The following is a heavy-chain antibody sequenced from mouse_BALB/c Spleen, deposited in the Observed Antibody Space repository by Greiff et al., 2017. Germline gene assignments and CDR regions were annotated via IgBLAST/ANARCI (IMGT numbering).Heavy chain of an antibody. V-gene: IGHV1-7*01. D-gene: IGHD1-1*01. CDR1: GYTFTSYW. Sequence: QVQLQQSGAELAKPGASVKMSCKASGYTFTSYWMHWVKQRPGQGLEWIGYINPSTGYTEYNQKFKDKATLTADKSSSTAYMQLSSLTSEDSAVYYCARGFYYGSSYYAMDYWGQGTSVTVSS. CDR3: ARGFYYGSSYYAMDY. CDR2: INPSTGYT. J-gene: IGHJ4*01.